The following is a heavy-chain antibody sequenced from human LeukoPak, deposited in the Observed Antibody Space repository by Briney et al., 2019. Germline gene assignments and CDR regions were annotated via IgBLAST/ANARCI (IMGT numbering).Heavy chain of an antibody. J-gene: IGHJ4*02. CDR2: IYYSGST. D-gene: IGHD6-19*01. Sequence: SQTLSLTCTVSGGCISSGGYYWSWIRQRPGKGLEWIGYIYYSGSTYYNPSLKSRVTISVDTSKNQFSLKLSSVTAADPAVYYCASIAVAGSSVYWGQGTLVTVSS. CDR3: ASIAVAGSSVY. V-gene: IGHV4-31*03. CDR1: GGCISSGGYY.